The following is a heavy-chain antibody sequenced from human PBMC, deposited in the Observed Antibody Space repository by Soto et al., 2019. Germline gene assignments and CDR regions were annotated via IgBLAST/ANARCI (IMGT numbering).Heavy chain of an antibody. Sequence: QLQLQESGSGLLKPSQTLSLTCAVSGGSASSGGYSWGWIRQPLGKGLEWIGYIYHSGGTDYNPYLESRVTISIDRAQNQISLYLESMSAADTAVYDSSRSLLASIRGATIAYYSVLDVWGQGTTVTVSS. CDR2: IYHSGGT. CDR3: SRSLLASIRGATIAYYSVLDV. D-gene: IGHD3-10*01. V-gene: IGHV4-30-2*01. CDR1: GGSASSGGYS. J-gene: IGHJ6*02.